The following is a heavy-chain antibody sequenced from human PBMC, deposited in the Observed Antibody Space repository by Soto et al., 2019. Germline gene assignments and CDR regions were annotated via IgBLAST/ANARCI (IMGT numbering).Heavy chain of an antibody. V-gene: IGHV4-30-2*06. CDR2: TYQSGSA. CDR1: GGSISSGGYS. J-gene: IGHJ6*02. Sequence: PSETLSLTCTVSGGSISSGGYSWTWIRQSPVKGLEWIGYTYQSGSAYYNPSLKSRVTISVDRSKNQFSLNLTSVTAADTAVYYCARDYYGMDVWGQGTTVTVSS. CDR3: ARDYYGMDV.